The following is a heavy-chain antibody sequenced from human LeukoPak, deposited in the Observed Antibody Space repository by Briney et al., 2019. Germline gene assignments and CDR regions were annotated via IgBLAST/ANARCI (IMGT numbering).Heavy chain of an antibody. D-gene: IGHD3-10*01. CDR2: FDPEDGET. CDR1: GYTLTELS. CDR3: ATQYDGDDAFDI. V-gene: IGHV1-24*01. J-gene: IGHJ3*02. Sequence: ASVKVSCKVSGYTLTELSMHWVRQAPGKGLEWMGGFDPEDGETIYAQKFQGRVTMTEDTSTDTAYMELSSLRSEDTAVYYCATQYDGDDAFDIWGQGTMVTVSS.